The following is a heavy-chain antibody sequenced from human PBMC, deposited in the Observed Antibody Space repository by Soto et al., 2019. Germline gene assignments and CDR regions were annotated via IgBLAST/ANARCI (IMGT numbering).Heavy chain of an antibody. CDR1: GFTFSSYA. CDR3: AKDDSSSWPYWYFDL. CDR2: ISGSGGST. J-gene: IGHJ2*01. D-gene: IGHD6-13*01. Sequence: EVQLLESGGGLVQPGGSLRLSCAASGFTFSSYAMSWVRQAPGKGLEWVSAISGSGGSTYYADSVKGRFTISRDTSKNTLYLQMNSLRAEVTAVYYGAKDDSSSWPYWYFDLWGRGTLVTVSS. V-gene: IGHV3-23*01.